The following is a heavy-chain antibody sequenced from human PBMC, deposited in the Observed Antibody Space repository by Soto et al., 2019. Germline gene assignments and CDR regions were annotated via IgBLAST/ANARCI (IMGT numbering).Heavy chain of an antibody. V-gene: IGHV4-4*02. D-gene: IGHD6-6*01. Sequence: QVQLQESGPGLVKPSGTLSLTCAVSGDSISSSNWWSWVRQPPGKGLEWIGEIYHSGNTNYNPSLKSRVTISINQSKNQFPLELSSVTAADTAVYYCARDSGRGIAARSSFDCWGQGTLVTVSS. CDR1: GDSISSSNW. J-gene: IGHJ4*02. CDR3: ARDSGRGIAARSSFDC. CDR2: IYHSGNT.